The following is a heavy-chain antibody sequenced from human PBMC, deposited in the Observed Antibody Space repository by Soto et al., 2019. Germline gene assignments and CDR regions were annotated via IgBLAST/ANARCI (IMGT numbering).Heavy chain of an antibody. J-gene: IGHJ2*01. D-gene: IGHD4-17*01. CDR2: INAGNGNT. CDR1: GYTFTSYA. CDR3: ASGYGDPPRYCYFDL. Sequence: ASVKVSCKASGYTFTSYAMHWVRQAPGQRLEWMGWINAGNGNTKYSQKFQGRVTITRDTSASTAYMELSSLRSEDTAVYYCASGYGDPPRYCYFDLWGRGTLVTVSS. V-gene: IGHV1-3*01.